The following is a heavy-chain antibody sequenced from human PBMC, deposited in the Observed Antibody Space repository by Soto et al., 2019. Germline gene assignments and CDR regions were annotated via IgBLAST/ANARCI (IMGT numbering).Heavy chain of an antibody. D-gene: IGHD2-15*01. CDR2: IIPIFGTA. Sequence: GASVKVSCKASGGTFSSYAISWVRQAPGQGLEWMGGIIPIFGTANYAQKFQGRVTITADESTSTAYMELSSLRSEDTAAYYCARGDRLQDYYYYYGMDVWGQGTTVTVSS. CDR1: GGTFSSYA. J-gene: IGHJ6*02. CDR3: ARGDRLQDYYYYYGMDV. V-gene: IGHV1-69*13.